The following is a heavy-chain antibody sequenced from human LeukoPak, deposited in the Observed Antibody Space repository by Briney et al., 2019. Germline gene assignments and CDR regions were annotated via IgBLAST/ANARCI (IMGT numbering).Heavy chain of an antibody. CDR1: GYTFTGYY. CDR2: INPNSGGT. Sequence: ASVKVSCKASGYTFTGYYMHWVRQAPGQGLEWMGWINPNSGGTNYAQKFQGRVTITRNTSISTAYMELSSLRSEDTAVYYCARGGGGDYVLSYWGQGTLVTVSS. CDR3: ARGGGGDYVLSY. V-gene: IGHV1-2*02. D-gene: IGHD4-17*01. J-gene: IGHJ4*02.